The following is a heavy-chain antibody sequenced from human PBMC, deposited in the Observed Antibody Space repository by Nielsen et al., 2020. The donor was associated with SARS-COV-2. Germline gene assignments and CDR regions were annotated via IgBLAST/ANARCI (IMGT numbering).Heavy chain of an antibody. CDR3: AKEEYDFWSATNWFDP. CDR2: ISYDGSNK. D-gene: IGHD3-3*01. CDR1: GFTFSSYG. Sequence: GESLKISCAASGFTFSSYGMHWVRQAPGKGLEWVAVISYDGSNKYYADSVKGRFTISRDNSKNTLYLQMNSLRAEDTAVYYCAKEEYDFWSATNWFDPWGQGTLVTVSS. J-gene: IGHJ5*02. V-gene: IGHV3-30*18.